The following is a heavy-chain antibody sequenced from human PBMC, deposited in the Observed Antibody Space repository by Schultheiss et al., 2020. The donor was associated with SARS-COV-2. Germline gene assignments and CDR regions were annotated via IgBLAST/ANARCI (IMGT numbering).Heavy chain of an antibody. D-gene: IGHD4-23*01. J-gene: IGHJ4*02. CDR3: ARAGGCDY. V-gene: IGHV3-30-3*01. CDR1: GFTFSSYA. Sequence: GGSLRLSCAASGFTFSSYAMHWVRQAPGKGLEWVAVISYDGSNKYYADSVKGRFTISRDNSKNTLYLQMNSLRAEDTAVYYCARAGGCDYWGQGTLVTVPS. CDR2: ISYDGSNK.